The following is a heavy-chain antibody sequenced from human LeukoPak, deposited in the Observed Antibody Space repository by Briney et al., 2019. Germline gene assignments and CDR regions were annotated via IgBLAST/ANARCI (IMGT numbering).Heavy chain of an antibody. J-gene: IGHJ4*02. D-gene: IGHD3-22*01. CDR2: ISAYNGNT. CDR3: ASSSLGSGYYDPDFDY. V-gene: IGHV1-18*01. CDR1: GYTFTSYG. Sequence: ASVKVSCKASGYTFTSYGISWVRQAPGQGLEWMGWISAYNGNTNYAQKLQGRVTMTTDTSTSTAYMELRSLRSDDTAVYYCASSSLGSGYYDPDFDYWGQGTLVTVSS.